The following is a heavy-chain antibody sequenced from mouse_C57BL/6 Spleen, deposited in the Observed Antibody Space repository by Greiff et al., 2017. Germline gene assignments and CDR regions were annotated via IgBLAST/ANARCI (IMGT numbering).Heavy chain of an antibody. CDR3: ARGDGDGYFDY. CDR2: IDPSDSYT. J-gene: IGHJ2*01. Sequence: QVPLQQPGAELVRPGTSVKLSCYASGYTFTTYWMHWVKPRPGQGLEWIGVIDPSDSYTNYYPKFKGKATLTVATTSSTAYMQLSSLTAEDYAVYYCARGDGDGYFDYWGQGTTLTGSA. V-gene: IGHV1-59*01. D-gene: IGHD2-13*01. CDR1: GYTFTTYW.